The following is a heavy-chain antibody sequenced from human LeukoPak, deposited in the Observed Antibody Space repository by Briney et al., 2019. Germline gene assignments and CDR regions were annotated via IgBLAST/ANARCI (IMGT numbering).Heavy chain of an antibody. CDR3: ARHVGTYYYYYLDV. Sequence: SEALSLCYTVSGGYISISTYYWGWTRRPPGKGLEWIGTISYRGSTYYRQSLKSPVTISGDTTKEHVYLKMNSVTAADTAFYYCARHVGTYYYYYLDVWGKGTTVTISS. V-gene: IGHV4-39*01. CDR1: GGYISISTYY. D-gene: IGHD6-13*01. J-gene: IGHJ6*03. CDR2: ISYRGST.